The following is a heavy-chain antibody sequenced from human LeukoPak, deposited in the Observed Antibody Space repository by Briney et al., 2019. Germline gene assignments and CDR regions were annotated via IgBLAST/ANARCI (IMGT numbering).Heavy chain of an antibody. CDR3: TTGNVLLWFGELFPRY. D-gene: IGHD3-10*01. CDR1: GFTFSKGW. V-gene: IGHV3-15*01. CDR2: IKSKTDGGTT. Sequence: PGGSLRLSCAASGFTFSKGWMSWDRQAPGKGGEGGGRIKSKTDGGTTDYAAPVKGRFTISRDDSKNTLYLQMNSLKTEDTAVYYCTTGNVLLWFGELFPRYWGQGTLVTVSS. J-gene: IGHJ4*02.